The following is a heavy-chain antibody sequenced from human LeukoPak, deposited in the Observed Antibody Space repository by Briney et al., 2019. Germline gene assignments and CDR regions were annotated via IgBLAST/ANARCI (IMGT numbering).Heavy chain of an antibody. V-gene: IGHV3-23*01. CDR1: GFTFSTYA. CDR2: ISGRGVRT. Sequence: PGGSLRLSCAASGFTFSTYAMSWVRQAPGKGLEWVSSISGRGVRTYYADSVKGRFTISRDNSKNTLYLQMNSLRAEDTAVYYCARGSSGWFDDNWFDPWGQGTLVTVSS. CDR3: ARGSSGWFDDNWFDP. J-gene: IGHJ5*02. D-gene: IGHD6-19*01.